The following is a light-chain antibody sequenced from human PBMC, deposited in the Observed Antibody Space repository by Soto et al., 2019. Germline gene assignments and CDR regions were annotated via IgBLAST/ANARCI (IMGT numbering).Light chain of an antibody. J-gene: IGLJ1*01. CDR1: SSNIGAGYD. CDR3: QYYDGSVSGSYL. CDR2: GNS. V-gene: IGLV1-40*01. Sequence: QSVLTQPPSVSGAPVRRVTISCTGSSSNIGAGYDVHWYQQLPGTAPKLLIYGNSNRPSGVPDRFSGSKSGTSASLAITGLQAEDEADYCCQYYDGSVSGSYLFGTGTKVPVL.